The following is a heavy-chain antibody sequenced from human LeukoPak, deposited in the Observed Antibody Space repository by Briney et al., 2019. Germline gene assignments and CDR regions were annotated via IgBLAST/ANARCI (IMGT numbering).Heavy chain of an antibody. D-gene: IGHD2-8*01. V-gene: IGHV4-39*01. CDR3: AEQGDCTNGVCYPHYFAY. Sequence: SETLSLTCTVSGGSISSSSSYWGWIRQPPGKGLEWIGSIYYSGSTYYNPSLKSRVTMSVDTSKNQFSLKLSSVTAADTAVYYCAEQGDCTNGVCYPHYFAYWGQGSLVTVSS. J-gene: IGHJ4*02. CDR1: GGSISSSSSY. CDR2: IYYSGST.